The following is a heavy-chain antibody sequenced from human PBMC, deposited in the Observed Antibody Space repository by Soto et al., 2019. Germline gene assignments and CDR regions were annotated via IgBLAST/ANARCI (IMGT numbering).Heavy chain of an antibody. V-gene: IGHV1-18*01. CDR3: ARVYCSGGSCFPDYYYYGMDV. D-gene: IGHD2-15*01. Sequence: ASVKVSCKASGYTFTSYGISWVRQAPGQGLEWMGWISAYNGNTNYAQKLQGRVTMTTDTSTSTAYMELRSLRSDDTAVYYCARVYCSGGSCFPDYYYYGMDVWGQGTTVTV. CDR2: ISAYNGNT. CDR1: GYTFTSYG. J-gene: IGHJ6*02.